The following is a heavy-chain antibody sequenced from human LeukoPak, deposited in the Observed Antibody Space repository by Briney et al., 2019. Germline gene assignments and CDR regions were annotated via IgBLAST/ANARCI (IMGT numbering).Heavy chain of an antibody. D-gene: IGHD3-22*01. CDR3: AREGSYDGSTMWYFDY. CDR2: IYSGGTI. V-gene: IGHV3-53*01. J-gene: IGHJ4*02. Sequence: GGSLRLSCAASGFTVSSNYMAWVRQAPGRGLEWVSVIYSGGTIYYADSVKGRFTISRDNSKNTLYLQMNSLRAEDTAVYYCAREGSYDGSTMWYFDYWGQGTLVTVSS. CDR1: GFTVSSNY.